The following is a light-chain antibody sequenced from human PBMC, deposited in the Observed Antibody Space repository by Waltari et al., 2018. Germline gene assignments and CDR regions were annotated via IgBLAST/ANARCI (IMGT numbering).Light chain of an antibody. Sequence: SYVLTQPASVSVAPGKTARITRAANNIGGKTVHWYQLRPGQAPVLVVHDDRDRPSGIPERFSGSNSGNTATLTISGVEVGDEGDYYCQVWEGSSDHYVFGTGTAVSV. J-gene: IGLJ1*01. CDR2: DDR. V-gene: IGLV3-21*03. CDR1: NIGGKT. CDR3: QVWEGSSDHYV.